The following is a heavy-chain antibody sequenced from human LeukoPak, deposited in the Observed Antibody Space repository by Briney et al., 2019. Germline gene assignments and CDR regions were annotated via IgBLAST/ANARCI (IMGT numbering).Heavy chain of an antibody. J-gene: IGHJ4*02. CDR1: GGTFSSYS. D-gene: IGHD6-19*01. CDR2: IIPTLGIA. Sequence: GASVTVSCKASGGTFSSYSITWVRQAPGQGGEWMGRIIPTLGIANYAQKLQGRVTVTADKSTSTAYMELSSLRSEDTAVYYCAGEEERGVTVAGTAFDYWGQGTLVTVSS. CDR3: AGEEERGVTVAGTAFDY. V-gene: IGHV1-69*04.